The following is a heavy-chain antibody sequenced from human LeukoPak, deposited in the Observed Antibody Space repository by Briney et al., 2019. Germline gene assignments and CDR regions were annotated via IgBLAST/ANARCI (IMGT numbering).Heavy chain of an antibody. V-gene: IGHV1-46*01. CDR3: ARGGRVRDGYPGDAFDI. D-gene: IGHD5-24*01. Sequence: ASVKVSCKASGYTFTSYYMHWVRQAPGQGLEWMGIINPSGGSTSYAQKFQGRVTMTRDTSTSTVYMELSSLRSEDTAVYYCARGGRVRDGYPGDAFDIWGQGTMVTVSS. CDR2: INPSGGST. CDR1: GYTFTSYY. J-gene: IGHJ3*02.